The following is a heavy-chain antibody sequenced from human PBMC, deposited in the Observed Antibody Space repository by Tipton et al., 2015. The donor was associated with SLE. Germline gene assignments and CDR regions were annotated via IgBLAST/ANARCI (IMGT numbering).Heavy chain of an antibody. Sequence: TLSLTCSVSGGSITSHYWAWIRQSPGKELEWLAYVSYTGSATYNPSLRSRLSISLDTSDNQFSLKVTSVTAADTAVYYCARLSAYYRVFGLCGQGTLVIVAS. CDR3: ARLSAYYRVFGL. V-gene: IGHV4-59*08. D-gene: IGHD3-3*01. CDR1: GGSITSHY. J-gene: IGHJ4*02. CDR2: VSYTGSA.